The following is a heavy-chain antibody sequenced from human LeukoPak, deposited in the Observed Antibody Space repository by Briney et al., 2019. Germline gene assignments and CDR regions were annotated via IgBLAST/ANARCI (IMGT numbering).Heavy chain of an antibody. V-gene: IGHV4-59*12. CDR1: GGSISSYY. D-gene: IGHD2/OR15-2a*01. J-gene: IGHJ5*02. CDR2: IYYSGST. Sequence: SETLSLTCTVSGGSISSYYWSWIRQPPGKGLEWIGYIYYSGSTNYNPSLKSRVTISVDTSKNQFSLKLSSVTAADTAVYYCATCKQVNWFDPWGQGTLVTVSS. CDR3: ATCKQVNWFDP.